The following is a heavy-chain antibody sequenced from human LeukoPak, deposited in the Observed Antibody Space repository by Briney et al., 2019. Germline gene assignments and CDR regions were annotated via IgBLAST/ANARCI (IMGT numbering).Heavy chain of an antibody. V-gene: IGHV3-73*01. CDR3: SVNYCSGASCYMF. CDR2: IRSKTNNYAT. Sequence: GGSLRLSCAASGFSFSGSAMHWVRQASGKGLEWVGRIRSKTNNYATAYAASMKGKFTISRDDSKNTAYLQMNSLKTEDTAVYYCSVNYCSGASCYMFWGQGTLVTVSS. CDR1: GFSFSGSA. D-gene: IGHD2-15*01. J-gene: IGHJ4*02.